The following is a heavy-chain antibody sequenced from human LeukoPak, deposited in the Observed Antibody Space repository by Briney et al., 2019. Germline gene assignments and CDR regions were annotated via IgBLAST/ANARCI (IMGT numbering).Heavy chain of an antibody. CDR3: VHRRAATNPYYFDY. V-gene: IGHV2-5*01. D-gene: IGHD6-13*01. CDR1: ENALNSSGVV. Sequence: SGPTLVKPTETLTLTCSFSENALNSSGVVVGWVRQPPGKALEWLALLYWHNDKRYSPSLKSRLTIARDTSKKQVVLTLTNIAPVDTATYYCVHRRAATNPYYFDYWGQGILVTVSS. J-gene: IGHJ4*02. CDR2: LYWHNDK.